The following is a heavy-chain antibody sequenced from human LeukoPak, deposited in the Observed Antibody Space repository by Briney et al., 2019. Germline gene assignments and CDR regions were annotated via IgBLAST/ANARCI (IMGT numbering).Heavy chain of an antibody. J-gene: IGHJ3*02. D-gene: IGHD4-17*01. CDR3: ARDLDYGDYAFDI. CDR1: GVTVSSQY. CDR2: IYGVDGT. V-gene: IGHV3-53*01. Sequence: PGGSLRLSCAASGVTVSSQYMNWVRRAPGKGLEWVSVIYGVDGTSYADSVKGRFTISRDNSKNTVYLQMNSLRAEDTAVYYCARDLDYGDYAFDIWGQGTMVTVSS.